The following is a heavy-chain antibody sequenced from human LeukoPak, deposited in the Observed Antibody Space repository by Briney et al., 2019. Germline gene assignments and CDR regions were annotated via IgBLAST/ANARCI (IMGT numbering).Heavy chain of an antibody. D-gene: IGHD5-18*01. CDR2: ISWNSGNI. V-gene: IGHV3-9*01. Sequence: PGGSLRLSCAASGFTFGDYAMHWVRHAPGKGLGWVSGISWNSGNIGYADSVRGRFTISRDNAKNSLYLQMNNLRAEDTALYYCVKGVYSYGLPSFFDYWGQGTLVTVSS. CDR1: GFTFGDYA. CDR3: VKGVYSYGLPSFFDY. J-gene: IGHJ4*02.